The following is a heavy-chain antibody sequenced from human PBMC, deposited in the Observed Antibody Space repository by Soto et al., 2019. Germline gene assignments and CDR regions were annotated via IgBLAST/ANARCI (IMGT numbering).Heavy chain of an antibody. CDR1: GGSISSYY. J-gene: IGHJ6*02. CDR2: VFYSGST. Sequence: SETLSLTCTVSGGSISSYYSRWLRQPPGKGLEWIGYVFYSGSTIYNPSLKSRVTISVDTSKNQFSLKLSSVTAADTAVFYCARLDCGGTSCYLDVWGQGTTVTVSS. V-gene: IGHV4-59*08. D-gene: IGHD2-2*01. CDR3: ARLDCGGTSCYLDV.